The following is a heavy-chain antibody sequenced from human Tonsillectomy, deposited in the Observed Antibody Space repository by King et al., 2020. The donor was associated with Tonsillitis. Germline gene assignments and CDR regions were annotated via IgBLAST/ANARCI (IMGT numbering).Heavy chain of an antibody. J-gene: IGHJ4*02. Sequence: VQLVESGGGLVKPGGSLRLSCAASGFTFSSYSMNWVRQAPGKGLEWVSSISSSSSYIYYADSVKGRFTIARDNAKNSLYLQMNSLRAEDTAVYYCARDGLPDYDILTGYYTSPGVDYWGQGTLVTVSS. V-gene: IGHV3-21*01. CDR1: GFTFSSYS. CDR3: ARDGLPDYDILTGYYTSPGVDY. D-gene: IGHD3-9*01. CDR2: ISSSSSYI.